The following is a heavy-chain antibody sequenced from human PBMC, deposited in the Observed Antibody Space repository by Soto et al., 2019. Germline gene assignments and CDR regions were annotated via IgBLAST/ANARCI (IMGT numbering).Heavy chain of an antibody. Sequence: PVGSLRLSCTASGFTVIDNSMTWVRQAPGKALEWVSVVYGDGRSYYADSVKGRFSISRDNSENTVFLQMSSLRVDDTAEYYCARTRLYDASGYYYYYYGMDVWGQGTRVTVSS. CDR1: GFTVIDNS. V-gene: IGHV3-53*01. CDR2: VYGDGRS. J-gene: IGHJ6*02. CDR3: ARTRLYDASGYYYYYYGMDV. D-gene: IGHD3-22*01.